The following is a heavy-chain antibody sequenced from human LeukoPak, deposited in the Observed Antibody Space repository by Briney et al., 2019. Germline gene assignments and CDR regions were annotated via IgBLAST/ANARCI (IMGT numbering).Heavy chain of an antibody. CDR3: ARDDLTSSASKNWFDP. CDR1: GYTLTSYG. CDR2: ISAYNGNT. Sequence: ASVKVSCKASGYTLTSYGISWVRQAPGQGLEWMGWISAYNGNTNYAQKLQGRVTMTTDTSTSTAYMELRSLRSDDTAVYYCARDDLTSSASKNWFDPWGQGTLVTVSS. V-gene: IGHV1-18*01. J-gene: IGHJ5*02. D-gene: IGHD2-2*01.